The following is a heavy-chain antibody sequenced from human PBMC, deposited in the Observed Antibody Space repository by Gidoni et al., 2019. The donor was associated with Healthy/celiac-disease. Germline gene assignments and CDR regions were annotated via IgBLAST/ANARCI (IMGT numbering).Heavy chain of an antibody. CDR2: TYYRSKWYK. Sequence: QVQLQQSGLGLVKPSLTLSLTCALSGVSVPSNRAAWNWIGQSPSRGLEWLGRTYYRSKWYKDYAVSVKSRITINPDTSKNQFSLQLNAVTPEDTAVYYCARHMRGIAVAGFDDWGQGTLVTVSS. J-gene: IGHJ4*02. D-gene: IGHD6-19*01. CDR3: ARHMRGIAVAGFDD. CDR1: GVSVPSNRAA. V-gene: IGHV6-1*01.